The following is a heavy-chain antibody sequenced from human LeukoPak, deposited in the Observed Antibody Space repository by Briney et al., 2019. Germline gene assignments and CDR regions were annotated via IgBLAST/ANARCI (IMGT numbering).Heavy chain of an antibody. V-gene: IGHV3-15*01. CDR1: GFTFSNAW. J-gene: IGHJ4*02. D-gene: IGHD2-2*01. Sequence: GGSLRLSCAASGFTFSNAWMSWVRQAPGKGLEWVGRIKSKTDGGTTDYAAPVKGRFTISRDDSKNTLYLQMNSLKTEDTAVYYCTTDSREDIVVVPATTLDYWGQGTLVTVSS. CDR3: TTDSREDIVVVPATTLDY. CDR2: IKSKTDGGTT.